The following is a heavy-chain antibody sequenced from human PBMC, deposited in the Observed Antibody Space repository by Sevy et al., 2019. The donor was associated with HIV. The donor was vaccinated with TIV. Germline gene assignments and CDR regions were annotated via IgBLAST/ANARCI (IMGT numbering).Heavy chain of an antibody. CDR3: AREVDSPGSPTGGYYYGSDV. V-gene: IGHV3-33*01. CDR1: GFTFSSYG. J-gene: IGHJ6*02. CDR2: IWYDGSNK. Sequence: GGSLRLSCAASGFTFSSYGMHWVRQAPGKGLEWVADIWYDGSNKYYADSVKGRFTPSRENSKNTLYRQINSLRAEDTAVYYCAREVDSPGSPTGGYYYGSDVWGQGTTVSASS. D-gene: IGHD2-15*01.